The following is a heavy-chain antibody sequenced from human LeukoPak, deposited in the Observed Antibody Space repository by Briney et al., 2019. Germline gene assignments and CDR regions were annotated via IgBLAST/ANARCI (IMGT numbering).Heavy chain of an antibody. V-gene: IGHV1-18*01. CDR1: GYTFTNYG. D-gene: IGHD2-2*01. Sequence: ASVSVSCEASGYTFTNYGITWVREAPGQGPEWMGWISGSTGSTHYAQTVQGRVTMTTDTSTGTAYMERRSLRSDDTAVYSCARVGRDCSSINCYWDDWFDPWGQGTLVIVSS. CDR2: ISGSTGST. CDR3: ARVGRDCSSINCYWDDWFDP. J-gene: IGHJ5*02.